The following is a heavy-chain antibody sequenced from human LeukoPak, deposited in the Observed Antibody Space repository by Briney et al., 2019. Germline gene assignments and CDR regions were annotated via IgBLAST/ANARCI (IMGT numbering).Heavy chain of an antibody. Sequence: GGSLRLSCTASGFTFSTYDIHWVRQGTGKGLEWVSGIETAGETHYADSVRGRFTISRENAKNSVYFHMSSLRAGDTAVYYCARWSVRGGFDVWGKGTTVTISS. V-gene: IGHV3-13*01. CDR3: ARWSVRGGFDV. J-gene: IGHJ6*04. CDR2: IETAGET. D-gene: IGHD5-24*01. CDR1: GFTFSTYD.